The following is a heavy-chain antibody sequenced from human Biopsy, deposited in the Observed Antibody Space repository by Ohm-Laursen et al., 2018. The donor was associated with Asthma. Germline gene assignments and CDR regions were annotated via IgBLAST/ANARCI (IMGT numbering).Heavy chain of an antibody. V-gene: IGHV3-7*01. CDR3: ARAFHFWSPYHAEHYQL. Sequence: SLRLSCSASGFTFGAYCMSWVRQVPGQGLEWVANIKHDGSEKTYVDSMKGRFTISRDNAKNLLFLQMNSLRAEDTAVYYCARAFHFWSPYHAEHYQLWGQGTLVTVSS. CDR1: GFTFGAYC. CDR2: IKHDGSEK. J-gene: IGHJ1*01. D-gene: IGHD3-3*01.